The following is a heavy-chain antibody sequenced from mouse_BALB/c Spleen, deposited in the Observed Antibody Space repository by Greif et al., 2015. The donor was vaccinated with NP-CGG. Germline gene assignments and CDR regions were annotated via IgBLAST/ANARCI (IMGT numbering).Heavy chain of an antibody. J-gene: IGHJ4*01. CDR3: AREGNLCRGY. CDR1: GYTFSSYW. V-gene: IGHV1-9*01. CDR2: ILPGSGST. Sequence: QVQLQQSGAELMKPGASVKISCKATGYTFSSYWIEWVKQRPGHGLEWIGEILPGSGSTNYNEKFKGKATFTADTSSNAADMQLSSLTAEGSAGYYCAREGNLCRGYWGQGASVTVAS. D-gene: IGHD2-3*01.